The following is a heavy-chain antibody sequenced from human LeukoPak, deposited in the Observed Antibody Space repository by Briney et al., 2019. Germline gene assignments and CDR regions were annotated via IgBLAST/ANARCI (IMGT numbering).Heavy chain of an antibody. CDR1: GGSISSGDYY. V-gene: IGHV4-30-4*01. CDR2: IYYSGST. CDR3: ARTGEAAPPVYYFDY. Sequence: PSETLSLTCTVSGGSISSGDYYWSWIRQPPGKGLEWIGYIYYSGSTYYNPSLKSRVTISVDTSKNQFSLKLSSVTAADTAVYYCARTGEAAPPVYYFDYWGQGTLVTVSS. J-gene: IGHJ4*02. D-gene: IGHD6-6*01.